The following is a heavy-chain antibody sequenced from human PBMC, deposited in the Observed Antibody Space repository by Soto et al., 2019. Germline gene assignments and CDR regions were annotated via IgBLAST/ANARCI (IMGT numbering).Heavy chain of an antibody. D-gene: IGHD5-12*01. V-gene: IGHV1-18*01. CDR2: ISAYNGNT. Sequence: SVKVSCNASGYTFTSYGISWVRQAPGQGLEWMGWISAYNGNTNYAQKLQGRVTMTTDTSTSTAYMELRSLRSDDTAVYYCERDNRYSGYERSFDYWGQGTLVTV. J-gene: IGHJ4*02. CDR1: GYTFTSYG. CDR3: ERDNRYSGYERSFDY.